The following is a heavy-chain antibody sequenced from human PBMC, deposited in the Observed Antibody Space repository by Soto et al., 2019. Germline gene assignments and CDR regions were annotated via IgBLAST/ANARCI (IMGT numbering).Heavy chain of an antibody. V-gene: IGHV4-31*03. J-gene: IGHJ5*02. Sequence: QVQLQESGPGLVKPSQTLSLTCTVSGGSISSGGYYWSWIRQHPGKGLEWIGYIYYSGSTYYNPSLKSRGTIPVDPSKNHFSLKRSSVTAADTAVYSCARVGGITGTTSVGTWGQGTLVTVSS. D-gene: IGHD1-20*01. CDR2: IYYSGST. CDR3: ARVGGITGTTSVGT. CDR1: GGSISSGGYY.